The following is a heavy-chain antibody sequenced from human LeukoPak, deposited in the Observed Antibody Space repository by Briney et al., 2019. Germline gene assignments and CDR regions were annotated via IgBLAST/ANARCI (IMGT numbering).Heavy chain of an antibody. CDR1: GYTFTGYY. CDR3: ARRAVASTSPSDY. CDR2: INPNSGDT. V-gene: IGHV1-2*06. D-gene: IGHD6-19*01. J-gene: IGHJ4*02. Sequence: ASVKVSCKTSGYTFTGYYLHWVRQAPGQGLEWMGRINPNSGDTNSAQKFQGRVTMTRDTSISTAYMELSSLTSDDTAVYYCARRAVASTSPSDYWGQGTLVTVSS.